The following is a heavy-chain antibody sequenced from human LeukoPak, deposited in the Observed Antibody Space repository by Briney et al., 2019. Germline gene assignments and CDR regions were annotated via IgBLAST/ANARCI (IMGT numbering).Heavy chain of an antibody. D-gene: IGHD3-16*01. J-gene: IGHJ6*02. V-gene: IGHV3-7*03. CDR3: ARGGGLDV. Sequence: GSLRLSCAGSGFIFSDYYMSWIRQAPGKGLEWVASINHNGNVNYYVDSVKGRFTISRDNAKNSLYLQMSNLRAEDTAVYFRARGGGLDVWGQGATVTVSS. CDR1: GFIFSDYY. CDR2: INHNGNVN.